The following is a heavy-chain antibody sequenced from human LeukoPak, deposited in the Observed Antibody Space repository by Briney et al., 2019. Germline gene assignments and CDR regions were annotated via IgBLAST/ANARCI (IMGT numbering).Heavy chain of an antibody. V-gene: IGHV3-30*04. CDR1: GSTFSTYA. D-gene: IGHD2-8*01. CDR2: ISDDGRHN. Sequence: GGSLRLSCAASGSTFSTYAMNWVRQAPGKGLEWVAVISDDGRHNYYADSVKGRFTISRDNSKSTLYLQMNSLRDDDSAAYFCARVYLERLTAGYFDHWGQGTQVTVSS. J-gene: IGHJ4*02. CDR3: ARVYLERLTAGYFDH.